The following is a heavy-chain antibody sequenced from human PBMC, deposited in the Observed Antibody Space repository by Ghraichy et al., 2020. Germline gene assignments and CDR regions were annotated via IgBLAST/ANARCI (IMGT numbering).Heavy chain of an antibody. CDR1: RANVSSSY. Sequence: ASVKVSCKTGRANVSSSYTNSERECRGQRLERKGIIDPSVSSTRYAQTLQGRVTMTTETSTSTVFMELGSLGSEDTAVYFCVKGQQVREFEFWGQGTLVTVSS. J-gene: IGHJ4*02. V-gene: IGHV1-46*01. CDR3: VKGQQVREFEF. CDR2: IDPSVSST. D-gene: IGHD5-18*01.